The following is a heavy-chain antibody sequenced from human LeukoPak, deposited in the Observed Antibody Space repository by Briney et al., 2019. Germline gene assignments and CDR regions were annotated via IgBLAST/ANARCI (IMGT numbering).Heavy chain of an antibody. CDR2: ISYAGSNK. CDR1: GFTFGSYG. V-gene: IGHV3-30*18. Sequence: GGSLRLSCAASGFTFGSYGMHWVRQAPGKGLEWVADISYAGSNKYYADSVMGRFTISRDNSKNTLYLQMNSLRAEDAAVYYCAKGSSQRDAFDIWGQGTMVTVSS. J-gene: IGHJ3*02. CDR3: AKGSSQRDAFDI.